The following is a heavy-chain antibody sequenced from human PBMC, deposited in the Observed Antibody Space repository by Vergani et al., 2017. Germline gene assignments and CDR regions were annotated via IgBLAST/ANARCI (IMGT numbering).Heavy chain of an antibody. J-gene: IGHJ6*02. D-gene: IGHD3-16*02. CDR3: ARSGGVIVYYYYGMDV. V-gene: IGHV3-48*03. CDR1: GFTFSSYE. CDR2: ISSSGSTI. Sequence: EVQLLESGGGLVQPGGSLRLSCAASGFTFSSYEMNWVRQAPGKGLEWVSYISSSGSTIYYADSVKGRFTISRDNAKNSLYLQMNSLRAEDTAVYYCARSGGVIVYYYYGMDVWGQGTTVTVSS.